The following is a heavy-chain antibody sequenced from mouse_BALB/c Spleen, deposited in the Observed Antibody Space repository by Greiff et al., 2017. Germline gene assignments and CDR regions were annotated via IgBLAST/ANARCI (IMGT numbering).Heavy chain of an antibody. J-gene: IGHJ4*01. D-gene: IGHD2-4*01. CDR1: GFSLTSYG. CDR2: IWAGGST. Sequence: VKLVESGPGLVAPSQSLSITCTVSGFSLTSYGVHWVRQPPGKGLEWLGVIWAGGSTNYNSALMSRLSISKDNSKSQVFLKMNSLQTDDTAMYYCAREYDYHYAMDYWGQGTSVTVSS. V-gene: IGHV2-9*02. CDR3: AREYDYHYAMDY.